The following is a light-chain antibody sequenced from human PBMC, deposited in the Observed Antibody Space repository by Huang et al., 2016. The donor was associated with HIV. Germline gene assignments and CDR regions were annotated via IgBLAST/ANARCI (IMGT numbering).Light chain of an antibody. CDR1: QSLSSQ. Sequence: EIVMTQSPATLSVSPGERVTLSCRASQSLSSQLAWYQQKRGQAPWLLIYGVSTRATDIPARFSGSGSGTDFTLTINSLQSEDFATYYCQQYNDWPLTFGQGTEVEIK. CDR2: GVS. V-gene: IGKV3-15*01. J-gene: IGKJ1*01. CDR3: QQYNDWPLT.